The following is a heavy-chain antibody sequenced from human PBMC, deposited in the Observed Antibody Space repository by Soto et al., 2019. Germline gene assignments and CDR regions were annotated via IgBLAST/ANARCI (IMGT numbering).Heavy chain of an antibody. D-gene: IGHD1-7*01. CDR3: ARAPSNWNYPY. Sequence: SVKVSCKASGGTFSSYTISWVRQAPGQGLEWMGRIIPILGIANYAQKFQGRVTITADKSTSTAYMELSSLRSEDTAVYYCARAPSNWNYPYWGQGTLVTVSS. CDR1: GGTFSSYT. J-gene: IGHJ4*02. CDR2: IIPILGIA. V-gene: IGHV1-69*02.